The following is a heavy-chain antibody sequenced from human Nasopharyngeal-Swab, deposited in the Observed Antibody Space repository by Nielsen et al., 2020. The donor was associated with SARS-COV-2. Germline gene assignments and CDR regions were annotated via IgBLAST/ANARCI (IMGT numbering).Heavy chain of an antibody. D-gene: IGHD4-17*01. CDR3: AKDYGVYTYYFDY. V-gene: IGHV3-30*02. CDR2: IWYDGSNK. CDR1: GFTFSSYG. J-gene: IGHJ4*02. Sequence: GSLRLSCAASGFTFSSYGMHWVRQAPGKGLEWVAVIWYDGSNKYYADSVKGRFTISRDNSKNTLYLQMNSLRAEDTAVYYCAKDYGVYTYYFDYWGQGTLVTVSS.